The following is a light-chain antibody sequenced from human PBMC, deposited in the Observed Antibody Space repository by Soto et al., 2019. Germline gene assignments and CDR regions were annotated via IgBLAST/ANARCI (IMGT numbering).Light chain of an antibody. CDR3: GSYAITTSL. Sequence: QSALTQPASASGSPGQSISISCTGSSSHVGGYNYVSWYQQHPGKAPKLMIYDVSNRRSGVSDRFSGSKSGNTASLTISGLQAEDEADYYCGSYAITTSLFGGGTKLTVL. CDR2: DVS. V-gene: IGLV2-14*01. J-gene: IGLJ2*01. CDR1: SSHVGGYNY.